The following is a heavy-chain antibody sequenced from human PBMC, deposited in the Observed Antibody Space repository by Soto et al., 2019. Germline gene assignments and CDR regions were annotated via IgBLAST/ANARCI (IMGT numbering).Heavy chain of an antibody. CDR2: IIPILGIA. V-gene: IGHV1-69*08. CDR1: GGTFSSYT. J-gene: IGHJ5*02. CDR3: ARESPNRAWFDP. D-gene: IGHD7-27*01. Sequence: QVQLVQSGAEVKKPGSSVKVSCKASGGTFSSYTISWVRQAPGQGLEWMGRIIPILGIANYAQKFQGRVTITADKSTSTAYMELSSLRSEDTAVYYCARESPNRAWFDPWGQGTLVTVSS.